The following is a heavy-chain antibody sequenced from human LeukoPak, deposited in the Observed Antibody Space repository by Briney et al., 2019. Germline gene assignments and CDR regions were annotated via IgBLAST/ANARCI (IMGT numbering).Heavy chain of an antibody. J-gene: IGHJ4*02. V-gene: IGHV1-2*02. CDR1: GYTFTGYY. Sequence: ASVKVSCKASGYTFTGYYMHWVRQAPGQGLEWMGWINPNSGGTNYAQKFQGRVTMTRDTSISTAYMELSRLRSDDTAVYYCARLQDSSGYYYDYWGQGTLVTVSS. CDR2: INPNSGGT. CDR3: ARLQDSSGYYYDY. D-gene: IGHD3-22*01.